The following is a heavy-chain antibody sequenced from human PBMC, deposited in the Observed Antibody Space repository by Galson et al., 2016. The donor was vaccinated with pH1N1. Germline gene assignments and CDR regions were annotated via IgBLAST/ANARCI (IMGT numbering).Heavy chain of an antibody. Sequence: SLRLSCAASGFTFSDYYMSWIRQAPGKGLGWVSYISSSGSTKYYADSVKGRFTISRDNAKNSLYLQMNSLRAEDTAGYYCTSQLLSFSESPFVFWGQGALVTVAS. CDR3: TSQLLSFSESPFVF. J-gene: IGHJ4*02. CDR1: GFTFSDYY. D-gene: IGHD1-7*01. CDR2: ISSSGSTK. V-gene: IGHV3-11*04.